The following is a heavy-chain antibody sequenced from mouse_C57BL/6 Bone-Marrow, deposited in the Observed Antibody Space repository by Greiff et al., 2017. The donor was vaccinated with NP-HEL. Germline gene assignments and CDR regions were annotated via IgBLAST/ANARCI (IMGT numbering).Heavy chain of an antibody. Sequence: VQLQQSGAELVRPGASVKLSCTASGFNIKDDYMHWVKQRPEQGLEWIGWIDPENGDTEYAAKFQGKATITADTSANTAYLQLSSLTSEDTAVYYCTTGDYEPVGPFDYWGQGTTLTVSS. CDR3: TTGDYEPVGPFDY. CDR1: GFNIKDDY. CDR2: IDPENGDT. J-gene: IGHJ2*01. V-gene: IGHV14-4*01. D-gene: IGHD2-4*01.